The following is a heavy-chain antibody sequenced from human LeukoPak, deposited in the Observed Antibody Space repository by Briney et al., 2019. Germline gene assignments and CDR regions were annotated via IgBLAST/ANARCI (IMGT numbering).Heavy chain of an antibody. V-gene: IGHV4-4*02. Sequence: PSETLSLTCAVSGGSISSSNWWSWVRQPPGKGLEWIGEIYHSGSTNYNPSLKSRVTISVDKSKNQFSLQLNSVTPEDTAVYYCARYEDDAFDIWGQGTMVTVSS. CDR3: ARYEDDAFDI. CDR2: IYHSGST. J-gene: IGHJ3*02. CDR1: GGSISSSNW. D-gene: IGHD3-16*01.